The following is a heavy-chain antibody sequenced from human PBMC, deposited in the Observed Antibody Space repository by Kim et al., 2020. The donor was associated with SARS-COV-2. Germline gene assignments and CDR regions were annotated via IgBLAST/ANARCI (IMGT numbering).Heavy chain of an antibody. J-gene: IGHJ5*02. Sequence: KFQGRVTITADESTSTAYMELSSLRSEDTAVYYCARPIAAAGRDWGWFDPWGQGTLVTVSS. V-gene: IGHV1-69*01. D-gene: IGHD6-13*01. CDR3: ARPIAAAGRDWGWFDP.